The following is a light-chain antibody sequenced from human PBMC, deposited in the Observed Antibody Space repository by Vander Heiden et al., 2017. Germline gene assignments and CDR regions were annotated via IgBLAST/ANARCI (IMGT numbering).Light chain of an antibody. CDR2: DAS. Sequence: EIVLTQSPATVSLSRGERATLSCRASQSVSSYLAWYQQKPGQAPRLLIYDASNRATGIPARFSGSGSGTDFTLTISSLEPEDFAVYYCQQRSNWPPSWTFGQGTKVEIK. CDR3: QQRSNWPPSWT. V-gene: IGKV3-11*01. J-gene: IGKJ1*01. CDR1: QSVSSY.